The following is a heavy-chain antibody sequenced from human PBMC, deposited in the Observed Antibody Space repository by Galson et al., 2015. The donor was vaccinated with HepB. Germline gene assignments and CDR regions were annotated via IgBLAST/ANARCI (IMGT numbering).Heavy chain of an antibody. V-gene: IGHV3-23*01. CDR3: AKTNYYGSGSYGDY. J-gene: IGHJ4*02. CDR2: ISTSSSST. CDR1: GFTFSSYA. Sequence: SLRLSCAASGFTFSSYAMSWVRQAPGKGLEWVSSISTSSSSTYHADSVKGRFTISRDNSKNTLYLQMNSLRAEDTAVYYCAKTNYYGSGSYGDYWGQGTLVTVSS. D-gene: IGHD3-10*01.